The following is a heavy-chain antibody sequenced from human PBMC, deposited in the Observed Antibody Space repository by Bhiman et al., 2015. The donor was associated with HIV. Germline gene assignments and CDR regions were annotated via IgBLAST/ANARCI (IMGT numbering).Heavy chain of an antibody. CDR2: IKSKADGGTT. CDR1: GFTFTNAW. CDR3: VVDFDY. Sequence: EMQLAESGGGLVKPGGSLRLSCAASGFTFTNAWMSWVRQAPGKGLEWVGRIKSKADGGTTDYAAPVKGRFTISRDESNSRDESKSVSYLQMDSLKTEDTAVYYCVVDFDYWGQGTPVTVSS. J-gene: IGHJ4*02. D-gene: IGHD3-16*02. V-gene: IGHV3-15*01.